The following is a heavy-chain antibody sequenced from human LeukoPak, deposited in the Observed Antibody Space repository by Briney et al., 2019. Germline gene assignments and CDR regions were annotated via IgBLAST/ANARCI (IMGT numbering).Heavy chain of an antibody. CDR3: ARLWSLGYYYYYMDV. CDR2: IYPGDSDT. CDR1: GYSFTSYW. Sequence: GESLKISCKGSGYSFTSYWIGWVRQMPGKGLEWMGIIYPGDSDTRYSPSFQSQVTISADKSISTAYLQWSSLKASDTAMYYCARLWSLGYYYYYMDVWGKGTTVTVSS. V-gene: IGHV5-51*01. D-gene: IGHD2-21*01. J-gene: IGHJ6*03.